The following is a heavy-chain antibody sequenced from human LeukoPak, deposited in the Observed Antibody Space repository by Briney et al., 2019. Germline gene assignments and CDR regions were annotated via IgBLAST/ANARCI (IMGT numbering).Heavy chain of an antibody. V-gene: IGHV6-1*01. CDR2: TYYRSKWYN. D-gene: IGHD2-8*01. J-gene: IGHJ5*02. CDR1: GDSVSSNSAA. Sequence: SQTLSLTCSISGDSVSSNSAAWNWIRQSPSRGLEFLGGTYYRSKWYNDYAVSVKSRITIKSDTSKNQFSLQLNSVTPEDTAVYYCASTHGPIDHWGQGTLVTVSS. CDR3: ASTHGPIDH.